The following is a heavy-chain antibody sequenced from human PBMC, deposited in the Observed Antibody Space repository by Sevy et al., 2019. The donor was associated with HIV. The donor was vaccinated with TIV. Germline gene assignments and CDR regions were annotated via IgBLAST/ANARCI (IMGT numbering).Heavy chain of an antibody. CDR1: GFILTDYY. D-gene: IGHD6-13*01. CDR2: ISSSGRII. V-gene: IGHV3-11*01. J-gene: IGHJ6*02. CDR3: ARDGASSSSLHQSYYYGRDV. Sequence: GGSLRLSCAASGFILTDYYMSWIRQAPGKGLEWVSYISSSGRIIYYSDSVKGRFTISRDNAKSSLFLQMDSLGAEDTAVYYCARDGASSSSLHQSYYYGRDVWGQVTTVTVSS.